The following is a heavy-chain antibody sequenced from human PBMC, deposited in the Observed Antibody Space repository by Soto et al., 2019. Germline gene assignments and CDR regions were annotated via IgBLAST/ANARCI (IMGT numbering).Heavy chain of an antibody. J-gene: IGHJ4*02. CDR2: IWYDGSKK. Sequence: GGSLRLSCAASGFTFSSYGMHWVRKAPGKGLEWVAVIWYDGSKKYYADSVKGRFTISRDNSKNTVYLQMNSLRAEDTAVYYCARDLYYYDSSGYYYVGYLDYWGQGTLVTVSS. CDR3: ARDLYYYDSSGYYYVGYLDY. V-gene: IGHV3-33*01. D-gene: IGHD3-22*01. CDR1: GFTFSSYG.